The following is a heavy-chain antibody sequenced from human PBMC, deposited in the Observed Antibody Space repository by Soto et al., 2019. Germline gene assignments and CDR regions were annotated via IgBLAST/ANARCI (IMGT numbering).Heavy chain of an antibody. V-gene: IGHV3-30*18. Sequence: QVELVESGGGVVQPGRXLRLSCAASGFTFRNYAMHWVRQAPGKGLEWVAVXXYDGSNKYYADSVKGRFTISRDNSKNTLYLQMNSLRAEDTAVYYGAXDLCSSSSCYYNYGMDVWGQGXTVTVSS. J-gene: IGHJ6*02. CDR3: AXDLCSSSSCYYNYGMDV. CDR1: GFTFRNYA. CDR2: XXYDGSNK. D-gene: IGHD2-2*01.